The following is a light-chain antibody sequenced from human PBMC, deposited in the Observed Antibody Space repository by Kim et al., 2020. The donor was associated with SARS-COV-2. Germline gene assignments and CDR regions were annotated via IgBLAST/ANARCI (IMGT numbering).Light chain of an antibody. V-gene: IGLV1-47*02. CDR3: LAWDDSLSGRV. J-gene: IGLJ3*02. Sequence: GHRGNVACSGCTSNIGRIDVSWFQHLPGTAPKLLIYSNDPRPSGVPDRFSGSKSGTSASLAISGLRSEDEADYYCLAWDDSLSGRVFGGGTQLTVL. CDR1: TSNIGRID. CDR2: SND.